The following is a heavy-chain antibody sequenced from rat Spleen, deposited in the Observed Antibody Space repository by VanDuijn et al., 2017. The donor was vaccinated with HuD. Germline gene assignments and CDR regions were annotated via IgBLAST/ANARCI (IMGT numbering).Heavy chain of an antibody. J-gene: IGHJ2*01. CDR2: ITNTGRST. CDR3: ARSVFDY. CDR1: GFTLNNYW. Sequence: EVQLVESGGGLVQPGRSLKLSCVASGFTLNNYWMTWIRQAPGKGLEWVASITNTGRSTYYPDSVRGRFAISRDNAKSTLYLQMDSLKSEDTATYYCARSVFDYWGQGVMVTVSS. V-gene: IGHV5-31*01.